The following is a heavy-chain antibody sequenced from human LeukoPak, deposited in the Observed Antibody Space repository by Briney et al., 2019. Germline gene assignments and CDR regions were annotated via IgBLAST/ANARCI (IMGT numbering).Heavy chain of an antibody. CDR1: GFTFSNYA. V-gene: IGHV3-23*01. Sequence: GGSLRLSCAASGFTFSNYAMTWVRQAPGKGLEWVSGISGSGGMPYYTDSVKGRFTISRDNSKNTLYLQMNSLRAEDTAVYYCAKKRGSYSSSWYYFDYWGQGTLVTVSS. J-gene: IGHJ4*02. CDR3: AKKRGSYSSSWYYFDY. CDR2: ISGSGGMP. D-gene: IGHD6-13*01.